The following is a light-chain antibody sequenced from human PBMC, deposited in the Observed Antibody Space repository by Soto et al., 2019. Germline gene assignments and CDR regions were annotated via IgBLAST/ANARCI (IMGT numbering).Light chain of an antibody. V-gene: IGLV2-8*01. CDR2: DVN. J-gene: IGLJ1*01. Sequence: QSVLTQPPSASGSRGQSVTISCTGTSSDVGAYHYVSWYQHHPGKAPKVVIYDVNRRPSGVPNRFSGSKSGNTASLTVSGLQAEDEADYYCSSYAGNNNYVFGTGTKATVL. CDR1: SSDVGAYHY. CDR3: SSYAGNNNYV.